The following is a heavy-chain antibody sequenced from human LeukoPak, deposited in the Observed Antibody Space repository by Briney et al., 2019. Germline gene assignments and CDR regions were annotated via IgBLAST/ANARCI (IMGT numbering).Heavy chain of an antibody. CDR1: GYTFTGYY. CDR3: ARPSYYYDSPFDY. V-gene: IGHV1-69*05. Sequence: GASVKVSCKASGYTFTGYYMHWVRQAPGQGLEWMGGIIPIFGTANYAQKFQGRVTITTDESTSTAYMELSSLRSEDTAVYYCARPSYYYDSPFDYWGQGTLVTVSS. J-gene: IGHJ4*02. D-gene: IGHD3-22*01. CDR2: IIPIFGTA.